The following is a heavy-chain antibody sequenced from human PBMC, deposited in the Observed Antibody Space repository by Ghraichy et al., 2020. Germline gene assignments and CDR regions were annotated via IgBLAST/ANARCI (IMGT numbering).Heavy chain of an antibody. Sequence: SETLSLTCTVSGGYISNYYWSWIRQPPGKGLEYIGYIHYSGSTNYSPSLKSRVTISVDTSKNHFSLRMSSVTAADTAVYYCVRLSSGTTDFYWFLDLWGRGTLVTVSS. V-gene: IGHV4-59*08. J-gene: IGHJ2*01. CDR3: VRLSSGTTDFYWFLDL. D-gene: IGHD1-7*01. CDR1: GGYISNYY. CDR2: IHYSGST.